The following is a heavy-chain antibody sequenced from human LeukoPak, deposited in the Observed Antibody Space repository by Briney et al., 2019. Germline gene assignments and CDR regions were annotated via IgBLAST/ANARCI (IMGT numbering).Heavy chain of an antibody. Sequence: PGGSLRLSCAASGFTFSSYAMHWVRQAPGKGLEWVAVISYDGSNKYYADSMKGRFTISRDNSKNTLYLQMNSLRAEDTAVYYCARSPYVWGSYRYNDYWGQGTLVTVSS. CDR3: ARSPYVWGSYRYNDY. D-gene: IGHD3-16*02. J-gene: IGHJ4*02. V-gene: IGHV3-30-3*01. CDR1: GFTFSSYA. CDR2: ISYDGSNK.